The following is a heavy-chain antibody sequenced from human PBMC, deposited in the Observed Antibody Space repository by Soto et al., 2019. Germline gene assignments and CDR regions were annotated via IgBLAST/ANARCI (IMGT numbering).Heavy chain of an antibody. V-gene: IGHV1-69*01. Sequence: QVQLVQSGAEVKKTGSSVRVSCKASGGTFSSYRLNWLRQAPGHGLEWVGGSVPIRRAAEYAQGFQSRVTITADETTRTSDMELRSLKSQDTAVYYCVRDSGAKLSSSWGQGTLVTVSS. CDR1: GGTFSSYR. CDR3: VRDSGAKLSSS. J-gene: IGHJ4*02. D-gene: IGHD6-13*01. CDR2: SVPIRRAA.